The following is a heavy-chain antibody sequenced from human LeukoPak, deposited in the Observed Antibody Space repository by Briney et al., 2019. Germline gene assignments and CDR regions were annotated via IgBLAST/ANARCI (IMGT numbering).Heavy chain of an antibody. CDR3: ATGGLRYCSTTSCLGY. J-gene: IGHJ4*02. V-gene: IGHV4-59*01. CDR1: GGSISNCY. Sequence: PSETLSLTCTVSGGSISNCYWSWIRQPPGKGLEWIGYIYYSGSTSYNPSLRSRVTMSVDTSKKFFSLHMTSVTAADTAVYYCATGGLRYCSTTSCLGYWGQGTLVTVAS. D-gene: IGHD2-2*01. CDR2: IYYSGST.